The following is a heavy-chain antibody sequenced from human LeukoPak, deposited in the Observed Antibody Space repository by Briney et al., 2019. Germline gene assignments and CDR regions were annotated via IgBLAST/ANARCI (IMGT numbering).Heavy chain of an antibody. Sequence: GGSLRLSCAASGFTFSSYAMCWVRQAPGKGLQWVSSIISSGDNTYYADSAKGRFTISRDNSKNTLYLQVNSLRAEDTAVYYCVKGSRGCYDTWGQGTLVTVSS. V-gene: IGHV3-23*01. CDR3: VKGSRGCYDT. D-gene: IGHD3-22*01. CDR2: IISSGDNT. J-gene: IGHJ5*02. CDR1: GFTFSSYA.